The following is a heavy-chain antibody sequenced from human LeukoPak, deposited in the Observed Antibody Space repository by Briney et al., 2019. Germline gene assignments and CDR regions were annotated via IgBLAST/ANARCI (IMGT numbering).Heavy chain of an antibody. CDR2: INWNGGST. CDR3: ARDSDQLYYFDY. J-gene: IGHJ4*02. V-gene: IGHV3-20*04. D-gene: IGHD2-2*01. Sequence: GGSLRLSCAASGFTFDDYGMSWVRQAPGKGLEWVSGINWNGGSTGYADSVKGRFTISRDNAKNSPYLQMNSLRAEDTALYYCARDSDQLYYFDYWGQGTLVTVSS. CDR1: GFTFDDYG.